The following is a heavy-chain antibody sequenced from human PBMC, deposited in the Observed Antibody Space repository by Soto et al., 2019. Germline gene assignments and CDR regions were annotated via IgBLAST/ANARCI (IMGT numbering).Heavy chain of an antibody. CDR1: GFTFSSYA. Sequence: QVQLVESGGGVVQPGRSLRLSCAASGFTFSSYAMHWVRQAPGKGLEWVAVISYDGSNKYYADSVKGRFTISRDNSKKPLYLQMNSLRAEDTAVYYCARAVDYVDYWGQGTLVTVSS. CDR2: ISYDGSNK. CDR3: ARAVDYVDY. V-gene: IGHV3-30*14. D-gene: IGHD2-15*01. J-gene: IGHJ4*02.